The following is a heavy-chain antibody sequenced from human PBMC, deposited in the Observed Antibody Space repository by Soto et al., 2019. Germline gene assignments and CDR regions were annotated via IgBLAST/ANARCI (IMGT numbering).Heavy chain of an antibody. CDR1: GFIFEKFG. CDR3: AKNQGVELVPLATVDWFDP. V-gene: IGHV3-23*01. Sequence: PGGSLSLSCAASGFIFEKFGMSWVRQAPGEGLEWISSISGSGFKKYYADSVKGRFTISRDNSKSTVYLELNNLSAEDTAVYHCAKNQGVELVPLATVDWFDPWGQGSVVTVPS. J-gene: IGHJ5*02. CDR2: ISGSGFKK. D-gene: IGHD1-26*01.